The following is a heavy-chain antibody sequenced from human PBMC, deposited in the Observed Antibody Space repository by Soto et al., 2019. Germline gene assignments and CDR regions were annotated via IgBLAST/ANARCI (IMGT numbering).Heavy chain of an antibody. CDR3: AKGTRKTSMVYFDY. V-gene: IGHV3-23*01. D-gene: IGHD5-18*01. J-gene: IGHJ4*02. CDR2: SSTSAGST. CDR1: GFTFSSDA. Sequence: PGGSLRLSCAASGFTFSSDAMSWVRQAPGKELEWVSASSTSAGSTYYADSVKGRFTISRDNSKNTLYLQMSSLRAEDAAVYYCAKGTRKTSMVYFDYWGQGTLVTVSS.